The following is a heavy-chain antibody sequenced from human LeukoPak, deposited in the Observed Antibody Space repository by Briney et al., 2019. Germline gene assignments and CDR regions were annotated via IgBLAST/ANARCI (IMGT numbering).Heavy chain of an antibody. CDR3: TTAHLGEDYYDSSGYWGSEY. J-gene: IGHJ4*02. V-gene: IGHV3-15*01. CDR1: GFTFSNAW. D-gene: IGHD3-22*01. CDR2: IKSKTDGGTT. Sequence: GRSLRLSCAASGFTFSNAWMSWVRQAPGKGLEWVGRIKSKTDGGTTDYAAPVKGRFTISRDDSKNTLYLQMNSLKTEDTAVYYCTTAHLGEDYYDSSGYWGSEYWGQGTLVTVSS.